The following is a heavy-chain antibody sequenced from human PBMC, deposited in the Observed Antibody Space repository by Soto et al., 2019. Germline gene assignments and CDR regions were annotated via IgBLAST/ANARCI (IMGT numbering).Heavy chain of an antibody. CDR3: AKDYYGSGTYCFDY. CDR1: GFTFSSYA. J-gene: IGHJ4*02. Sequence: PGGSLRLSCAASGFTFSSYAMSWVRQAPGKGLEWVSAISGSGGSTYYADSVRGRFTISRDNSKNTLCLQMNSLRAEDTAIYYCAKDYYGSGTYCFDYWGQGTLVTVSS. V-gene: IGHV3-23*01. D-gene: IGHD3-10*01. CDR2: ISGSGGST.